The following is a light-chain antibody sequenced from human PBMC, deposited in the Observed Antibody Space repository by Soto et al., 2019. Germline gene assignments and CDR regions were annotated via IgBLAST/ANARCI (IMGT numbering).Light chain of an antibody. CDR1: QSVTSTY. CDR2: GTS. V-gene: IGKV3-20*01. J-gene: IGKJ5*01. Sequence: EIVLTQSPGTLSVSPGERVTLSCRASQSVTSTYLAWFQHKPGQAPRLLIYGTSNRATGIPDRFSGSGSGTDFTLTISRLEPEDFAVYYCQHYGSSLFTFGHGTRLEIK. CDR3: QHYGSSLFT.